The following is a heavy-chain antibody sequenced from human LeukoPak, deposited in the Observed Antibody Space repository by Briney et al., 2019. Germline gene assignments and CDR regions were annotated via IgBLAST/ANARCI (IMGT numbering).Heavy chain of an antibody. D-gene: IGHD3-3*01. CDR1: GYTFTSYG. V-gene: IGHV1-18*01. CDR3: ARDKGSIFGVVISD. Sequence: ASVKVSCKASGYTFTSYGISWVRQAPGQGIEWMGWISAYNGNTNYAQKLQGRVTMTTDTSTSTAYMELRSLRSDDTAVYYCARDKGSIFGVVISDWGQGTLVTVSS. J-gene: IGHJ4*02. CDR2: ISAYNGNT.